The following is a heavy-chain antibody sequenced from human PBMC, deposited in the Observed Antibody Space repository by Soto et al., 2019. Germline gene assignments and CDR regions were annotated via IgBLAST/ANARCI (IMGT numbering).Heavy chain of an antibody. CDR2: IYYSGST. J-gene: IGHJ4*02. V-gene: IGHV4-30-4*01. CDR1: GVSISSGHYY. CDR3: ARDRGWPIDY. Sequence: PSETLSLTCTVSGVSISSGHYYWGWIRQPPGKGLEWIGYIYYSGSTYYNPSLKSRVTISVDTSKNQFSLKLSSVTAADTAVYYCARDRGWPIDYWGQGTQVTVSS. D-gene: IGHD6-19*01.